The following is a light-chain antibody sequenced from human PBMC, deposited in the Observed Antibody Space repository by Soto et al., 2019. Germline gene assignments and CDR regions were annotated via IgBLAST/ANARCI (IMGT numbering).Light chain of an antibody. Sequence: QCALTQPPSASGTPGQRFTFSCSGSISNIGTNAVSWYQQLPGAAPKLLIKSNDQRPSGVPDRFSGSKSGASASLAIRGLQSEDEADYYCAAWDDSLNGYVFGTGTKVTVL. J-gene: IGLJ1*01. CDR1: ISNIGTNA. CDR3: AAWDDSLNGYV. CDR2: SND. V-gene: IGLV1-44*01.